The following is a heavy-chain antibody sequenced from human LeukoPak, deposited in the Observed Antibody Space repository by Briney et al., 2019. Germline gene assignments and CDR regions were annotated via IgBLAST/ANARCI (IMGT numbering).Heavy chain of an antibody. V-gene: IGHV1-2*02. Sequence: GASVKVSCKASGYTFTGYYMHWVRQAPGQGLEWMGWINPNSGGTNYAQKFQGRVTMTRDTSISTAYMELSRLRSDGTAVYYCARTTRYYDSSGYYNFDYWGQGTLVTVSS. D-gene: IGHD3-22*01. CDR1: GYTFTGYY. J-gene: IGHJ4*02. CDR3: ARTTRYYDSSGYYNFDY. CDR2: INPNSGGT.